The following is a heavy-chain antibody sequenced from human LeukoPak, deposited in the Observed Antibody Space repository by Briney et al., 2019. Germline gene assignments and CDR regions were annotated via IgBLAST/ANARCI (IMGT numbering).Heavy chain of an antibody. D-gene: IGHD6-13*01. Sequence: ASVKVSCKASGYTFTSYAMNWVRQAPGQGLEWMGWINTNTENPTYAQGFTGRFVFSLDTSVSTAYLRISSLKAEDTAVYYCARDQAAGNFDYWGQGTLVTVSS. CDR1: GYTFTSYA. CDR2: INTNTENP. V-gene: IGHV7-4-1*02. J-gene: IGHJ4*02. CDR3: ARDQAAGNFDY.